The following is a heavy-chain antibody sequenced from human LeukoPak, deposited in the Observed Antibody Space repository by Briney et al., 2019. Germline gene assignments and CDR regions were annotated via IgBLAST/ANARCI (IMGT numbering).Heavy chain of an antibody. D-gene: IGHD5-18*01. CDR3: ARDRYSYGVDY. J-gene: IGHJ4*02. CDR2: IYYSGST. CDR1: GGSISSYY. V-gene: IGHV4-59*01. Sequence: SETLSLTCTVSGGSISSYYWSWIRQPPGKGLEWIGYIYYSGSTNYNPSLESRVTISVDTSKNQFSLKLSSVTAADTAVYYCARDRYSYGVDYWGQGTLVTVSS.